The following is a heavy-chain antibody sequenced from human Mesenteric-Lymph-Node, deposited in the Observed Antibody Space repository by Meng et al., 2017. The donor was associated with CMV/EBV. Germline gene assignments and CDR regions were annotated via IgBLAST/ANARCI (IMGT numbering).Heavy chain of an antibody. Sequence: GESLKISCAASGFTFSSYWMSWVRQAPGKGLEWVAVIWYDGSSEYYADSVKGRFTVSRDNSKNTLYLQMNSLRAEDTAVYYCARGRGGCSSTSCYPNWFDPWGQGTLVTVSS. J-gene: IGHJ5*02. CDR2: IWYDGSSE. CDR1: GFTFSSYW. V-gene: IGHV3-33*08. D-gene: IGHD2-2*01. CDR3: ARGRGGCSSTSCYPNWFDP.